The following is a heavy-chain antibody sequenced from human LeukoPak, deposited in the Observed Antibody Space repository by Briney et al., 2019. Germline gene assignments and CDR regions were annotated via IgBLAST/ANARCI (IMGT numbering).Heavy chain of an antibody. CDR3: TKEYCNGGSCYFVFDY. D-gene: IGHD2-15*01. J-gene: IGHJ4*02. Sequence: PGGSLRLSCTGSGFTSGDYAMSWVRQAPGKGLEWVGFIRSKPYGGTTEYAASVKGRFTISRDESKSIAYLQMNSLKSEDTAVYYCTKEYCNGGSCYFVFDYWGQGTLVTVSS. CDR1: GFTSGDYA. CDR2: IRSKPYGGTT. V-gene: IGHV3-49*04.